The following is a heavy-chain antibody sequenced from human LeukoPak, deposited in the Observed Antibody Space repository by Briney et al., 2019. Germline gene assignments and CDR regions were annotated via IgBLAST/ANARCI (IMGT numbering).Heavy chain of an antibody. J-gene: IGHJ4*02. CDR3: AKGPGYYYGSGSYPLDY. CDR2: ISETGGST. D-gene: IGHD3-10*01. Sequence: GGSPRLFCAASGFTFSSHAMSWVRQAPGKGREWVSSISETGGSTYYADSVKGRFTISRDNSKHTLYLQMNSLRAEDTAVYYCAKGPGYYYGSGSYPLDYWGQGTLVTVSS. V-gene: IGHV3-23*01. CDR1: GFTFSSHA.